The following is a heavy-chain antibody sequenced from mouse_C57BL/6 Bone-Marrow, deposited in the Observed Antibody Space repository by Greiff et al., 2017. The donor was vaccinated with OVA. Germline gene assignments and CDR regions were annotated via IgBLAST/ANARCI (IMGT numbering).Heavy chain of an antibody. J-gene: IGHJ1*03. CDR1: GYTFTSYW. CDR2: IDPSDSYT. D-gene: IGHD1-1*01. Sequence: QVQLQHPGAELVKPGASVKLSCKASGYTFTSYWMQWVKQRPGQGLEWIGEIDPSDSYTNYNQKFKGKATLTVDTSSSTAYMQLSSLTSEDSAVYYCARALITTVEVYFDVWGTGTTVTGSS. CDR3: ARALITTVEVYFDV. V-gene: IGHV1-50*01.